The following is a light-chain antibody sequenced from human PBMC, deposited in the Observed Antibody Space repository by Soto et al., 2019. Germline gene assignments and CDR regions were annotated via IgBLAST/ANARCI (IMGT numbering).Light chain of an antibody. J-gene: IGLJ2*01. V-gene: IGLV1-40*01. CDR1: SSNIGAGYD. CDR3: QSYDSSLSGYVV. Sequence: QAVVTQPPSVSGAPGQRVTISCTGSSSNIGAGYDVHWYQQLPGTAPKLLIYGNSNRPSGVPDRFSGSKSGTSASLAITGLQAEDAADYYCQSYDSSLSGYVVFGGGTKVTVL. CDR2: GNS.